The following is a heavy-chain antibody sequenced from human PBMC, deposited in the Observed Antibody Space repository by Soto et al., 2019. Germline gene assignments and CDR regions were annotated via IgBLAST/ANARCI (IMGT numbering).Heavy chain of an antibody. CDR2: ISGSGGST. V-gene: IGHV3-23*01. Sequence: GGSLRLSCAASGFTFSSYAMSWVRQAPGKGLEWVSAISGSGGSTYYADSVKGRFTISRDNSKNTLYLQMNSLRAEDTAVYYCAKVVGVHLWPNWFDPWGQGTLVTVSS. CDR1: GFTFSSYA. J-gene: IGHJ5*02. CDR3: AKVVGVHLWPNWFDP. D-gene: IGHD1-1*01.